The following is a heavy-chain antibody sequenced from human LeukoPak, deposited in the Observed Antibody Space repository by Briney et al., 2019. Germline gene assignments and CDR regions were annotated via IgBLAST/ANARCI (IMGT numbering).Heavy chain of an antibody. D-gene: IGHD6-6*01. CDR2: IYYSGST. CDR1: GGSISSSSYY. CDR3: ARVGIAARPSYYYYMDV. Sequence: PSETLSLTCTVSGGSISSSSYYWGWIRQPPGTGLEWIGSIYYSGSTYYNPSLKSRVTISVDTSKNQFSLKLSSVTAADTAVYYCARVGIAARPSYYYYMDVWGKGTTVTVSS. V-gene: IGHV4-39*07. J-gene: IGHJ6*03.